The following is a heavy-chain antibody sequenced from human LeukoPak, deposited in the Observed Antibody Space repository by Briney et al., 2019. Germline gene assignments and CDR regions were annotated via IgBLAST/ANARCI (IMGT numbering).Heavy chain of an antibody. Sequence: GGSLRLSCAASGFTFSDYYMSWIRQAPGKGLEWVSYISSSGSTIYYADSVKGRFTISRDNAKNSLYLQMNSLRAEDTAVYYCARDADRGSYYYYYYYMDVWGKGTTVTVSS. D-gene: IGHD1-26*01. CDR3: ARDADRGSYYYYYYYMDV. J-gene: IGHJ6*03. CDR2: ISSSGSTI. CDR1: GFTFSDYY. V-gene: IGHV3-11*04.